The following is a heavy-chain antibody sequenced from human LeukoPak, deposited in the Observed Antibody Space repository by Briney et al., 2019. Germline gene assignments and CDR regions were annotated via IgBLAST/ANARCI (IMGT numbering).Heavy chain of an antibody. J-gene: IGHJ5*02. CDR3: ARNPAVVNFWSGYYTPLNWFDP. CDR2: IKQDGSEK. D-gene: IGHD3-3*01. V-gene: IGHV3-7*01. Sequence: GGSLRLSCAASGFTFSSYWMSWVRQAPGKGLEWVANIKQDGSEKYYVDSVKGRFTISRDNAKNSLYLQMNSLRAEDTAVYYCARNPAVVNFWSGYYTPLNWFDPWGQGTLVTVSS. CDR1: GFTFSSYW.